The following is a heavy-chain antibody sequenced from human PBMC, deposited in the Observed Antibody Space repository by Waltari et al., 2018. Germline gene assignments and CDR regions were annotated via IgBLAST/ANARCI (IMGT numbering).Heavy chain of an antibody. D-gene: IGHD5-12*01. CDR1: GVSITSNRHY. V-gene: IGHV4-39*01. CDR3: ATYIGASLGTAAFDV. Sequence: QVQVQESGPGLVKPSETLSLTCSVSGVSITSNRHYWGWIRHPPGQGLEWIGTMSYSGATYSSPSLKSRVTISRDTSENQLSLKLGSVTAADTAVYYCATYIGASLGTAAFDVWGQGTTVTVSS. CDR2: MSYSGAT. J-gene: IGHJ3*01.